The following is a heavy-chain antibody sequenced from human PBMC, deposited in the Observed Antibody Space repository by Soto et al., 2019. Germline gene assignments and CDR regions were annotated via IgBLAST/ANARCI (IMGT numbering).Heavy chain of an antibody. J-gene: IGHJ4*02. CDR3: ARGLHYDSIALDDY. Sequence: QVQLVQSGAEVKKPGSSVKVSCKASGGTFSSYPISWVRQAPGQGLEWMGRIIPILGIANYAQEFQGRVTITADKSTSTAYMELSSLRSEDTAVYYCARGLHYDSIALDDYWGQGTLVTVSS. CDR1: GGTFSSYP. V-gene: IGHV1-69*02. CDR2: IIPILGIA. D-gene: IGHD3-22*01.